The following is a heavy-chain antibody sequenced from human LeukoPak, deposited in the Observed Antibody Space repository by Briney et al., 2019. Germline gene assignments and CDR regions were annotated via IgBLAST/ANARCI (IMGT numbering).Heavy chain of an antibody. CDR2: IYYSGST. J-gene: IGHJ4*02. V-gene: IGHV4-61*01. D-gene: IGHD2-8*01. CDR1: GGSVSSGRYY. Sequence: SETLSLTCTVSGGSVSSGRYYWSWIRQPPGKGLEWIGYIYYSGSTNYNPSLKSRVTISVDTSKNQFSLKLSSVTAADTAVYYCARGPPILNIVLMVYAPYYFDYWGQGTLVTVSS. CDR3: ARGPPILNIVLMVYAPYYFDY.